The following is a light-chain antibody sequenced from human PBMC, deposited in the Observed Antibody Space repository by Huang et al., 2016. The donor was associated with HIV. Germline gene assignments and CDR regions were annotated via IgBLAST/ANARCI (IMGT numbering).Light chain of an antibody. J-gene: IGKJ3*01. CDR2: GAS. CDR1: QGITTY. Sequence: EIVLTQSPGTLSLSPGERATLSCRASQGITTYLAWYQQRPGQAPRLLIYGASARAIGIPDRFSGSGSGTDFTLTISRLEPEDFAVYYCQHYGNSPLFGPGTKVDLK. CDR3: QHYGNSPL. V-gene: IGKV3-20*01.